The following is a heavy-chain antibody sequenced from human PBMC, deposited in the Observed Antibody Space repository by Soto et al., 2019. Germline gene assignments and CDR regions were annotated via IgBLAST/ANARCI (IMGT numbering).Heavy chain of an antibody. V-gene: IGHV3-23*01. Sequence: GGSLRLSCAASGFTFSSYAMSWVRQAPGKGLEWVSAISGSGGSTYYADSVKGRLTISRDNSKNTLYLKMNSLRAEDTAVYYCATRVGYCSSTSCYAPYYWGQGTLVTVSS. CDR2: ISGSGGST. CDR1: GFTFSSYA. CDR3: ATRVGYCSSTSCYAPYY. J-gene: IGHJ4*02. D-gene: IGHD2-2*01.